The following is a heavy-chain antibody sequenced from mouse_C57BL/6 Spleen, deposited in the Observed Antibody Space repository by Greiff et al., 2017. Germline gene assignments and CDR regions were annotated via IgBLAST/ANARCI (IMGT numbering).Heavy chain of an antibody. CDR3: ARWYYGSSYPDY. V-gene: IGHV1-55*01. Sequence: QVQLQQPGAELVKPGASVKMSCKASGYTFTSYWITWVKQRPGQGLEWIGDIYPGSGSTNYNEKFKSKATLTVDTSSSTAYMQLSSLTSEDSAVYYCARWYYGSSYPDYWGQGTTLTVSS. CDR1: GYTFTSYW. D-gene: IGHD1-1*01. CDR2: IYPGSGST. J-gene: IGHJ2*01.